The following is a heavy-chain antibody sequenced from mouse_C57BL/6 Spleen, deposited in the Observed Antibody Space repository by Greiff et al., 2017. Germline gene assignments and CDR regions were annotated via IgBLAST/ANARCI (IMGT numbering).Heavy chain of an antibody. CDR1: GYTFTDYE. CDR2: IDPETGGT. V-gene: IGHV1-15*01. Sequence: VQRVESGAELVRPGASVTLSCKASGYTFTDYEMHWVKQTPVHGLEWIGAIDPETGGTAYNQKFKGKAILTADKSSSTAYMELRSLTSEDSAVYYCTRNYYGSSLRGFAYWGQGTLVTVSA. CDR3: TRNYYGSSLRGFAY. D-gene: IGHD1-1*01. J-gene: IGHJ3*01.